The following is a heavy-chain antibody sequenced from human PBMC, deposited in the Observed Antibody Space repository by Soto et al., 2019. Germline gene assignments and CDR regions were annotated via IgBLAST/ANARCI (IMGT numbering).Heavy chain of an antibody. J-gene: IGHJ6*02. CDR3: ARDHYGMDV. V-gene: IGHV3-33*01. Sequence: QVQLVESGGGVVQPGRSLRLSCAASGFTYSNYGMHWVRQAPGKGLEWVAVIWYDGSNKYDADSVKGRFTISRDNSKNTLYLQMNRLRAEDTAVYYCARDHYGMDVWGQGTTVTVSS. CDR2: IWYDGSNK. CDR1: GFTYSNYG.